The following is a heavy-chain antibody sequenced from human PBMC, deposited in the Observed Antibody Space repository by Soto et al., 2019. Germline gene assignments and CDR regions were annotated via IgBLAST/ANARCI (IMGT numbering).Heavy chain of an antibody. CDR2: IIPIFGTA. J-gene: IGHJ6*02. CDR3: ARDPREYCSGGSCYDKVHRDQDYYYYYGMDV. CDR1: GGTFSSYS. D-gene: IGHD2-15*01. V-gene: IGHV1-69*13. Sequence: GASVKVSCKASGGTFSSYSISWVRQAPGQGLEWMGGIIPIFGTANYAQKFQGRVTITADESTSTAYMELSSLRSEDTAVYYCARDPREYCSGGSCYDKVHRDQDYYYYYGMDVWGQGTTVTVSS.